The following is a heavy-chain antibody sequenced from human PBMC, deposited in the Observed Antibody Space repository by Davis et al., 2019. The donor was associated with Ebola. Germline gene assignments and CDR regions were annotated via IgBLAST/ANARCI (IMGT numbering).Heavy chain of an antibody. CDR2: IDPSDSYT. Sequence: GGSLRLSCKGSGYSFTSYWISWVRQMPGKGLEWMGRIDPSDSYTNYSPSFQGHVTISADKSISTAYLQWSSLKASDTAMYYCARLGSSGWYRTNWFDPWGQGTLVTVSS. CDR1: GYSFTSYW. CDR3: ARLGSSGWYRTNWFDP. V-gene: IGHV5-10-1*01. J-gene: IGHJ5*02. D-gene: IGHD6-19*01.